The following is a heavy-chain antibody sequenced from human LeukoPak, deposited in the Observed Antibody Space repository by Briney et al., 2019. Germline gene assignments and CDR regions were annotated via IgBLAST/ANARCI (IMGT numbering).Heavy chain of an antibody. CDR3: ARGRSEAARAYYYYYMDV. J-gene: IGHJ6*03. V-gene: IGHV1-69*06. Sequence: GSSVKVSCKASGGTFSSYAISWVRQAPGQGLEWMGGIIPIFGTANYAQKFQGRVTITADKSTSTAYMELSSLRSEDTAVYYCARGRSEAARAYYYYYMDVWGKGTTVTVSS. D-gene: IGHD6-6*01. CDR2: IIPIFGTA. CDR1: GGTFSSYA.